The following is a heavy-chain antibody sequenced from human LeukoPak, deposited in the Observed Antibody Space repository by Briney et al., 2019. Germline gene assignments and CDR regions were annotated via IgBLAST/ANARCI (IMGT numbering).Heavy chain of an antibody. Sequence: SVKVSCKASGGTFSSYAISWVRQAPGQGLEWMGGIIPIFGTANYAQKFQGRVTITADKSTSTACMELSSLRSEDTAVYYCARVIKDVVGGYDLLYYYYGMDVWGKGTTVTVSS. CDR1: GGTFSSYA. J-gene: IGHJ6*04. V-gene: IGHV1-69*06. CDR3: ARVIKDVVGGYDLLYYYYGMDV. CDR2: IIPIFGTA. D-gene: IGHD5-12*01.